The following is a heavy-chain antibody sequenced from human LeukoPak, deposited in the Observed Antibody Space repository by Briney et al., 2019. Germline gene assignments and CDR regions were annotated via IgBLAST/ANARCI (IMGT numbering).Heavy chain of an antibody. CDR2: TSAYNGKT. Sequence: GASVKVSFKASGYTFTSYGNSWVRQAPGQGLEGLGWTSAYNGKTNYAQKLQGRVTMTTATSTSPAYMELRSLRSDDTAVYYCARDSGSYGTDVWGQGTPVTVSS. V-gene: IGHV1-18*01. CDR1: GYTFTSYG. J-gene: IGHJ6*02. D-gene: IGHD2-15*01. CDR3: ARDSGSYGTDV.